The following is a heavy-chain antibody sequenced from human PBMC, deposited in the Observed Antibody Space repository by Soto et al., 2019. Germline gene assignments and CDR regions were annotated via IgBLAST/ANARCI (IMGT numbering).Heavy chain of an antibody. CDR3: ARCLLTVLTGFDY. V-gene: IGHV4-59*01. D-gene: IGHD4-4*01. J-gene: IGHJ4*02. CDR2: IYYSGST. CDR1: GGPISNYN. Sequence: ETLSPTCTVFGGPISNYNWSWIRQPPGKGLEWIGYIYYSGSTNYNPSLKSRVTISVDTSKNQFSLKLSSMTAADTAVYYCARCLLTVLTGFDYWGQGTLVTVS.